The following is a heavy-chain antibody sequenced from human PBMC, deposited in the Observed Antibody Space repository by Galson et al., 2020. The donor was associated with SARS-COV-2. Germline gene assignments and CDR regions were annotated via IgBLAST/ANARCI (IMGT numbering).Heavy chain of an antibody. J-gene: IGHJ6*02. CDR1: GFTFRSYA. V-gene: IGHV3-23*01. CDR3: AKRLYSSSQSETRGMDV. D-gene: IGHD6-13*01. Sequence: GESLKISCAASGFTFRSYAMNWVRPAPGEGLEWVSAISGSGDTTHYAGSVKGRFTISRDNSKNTLYMQMNSVRAEDTAVYYCAKRLYSSSQSETRGMDVWGQGATVTVSS. CDR2: ISGSGDTT.